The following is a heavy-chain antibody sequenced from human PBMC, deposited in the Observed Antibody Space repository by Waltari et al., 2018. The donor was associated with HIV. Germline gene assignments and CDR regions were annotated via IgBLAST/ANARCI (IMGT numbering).Heavy chain of an antibody. Sequence: QVQLVQSGAEVKKPGSSVKVSCKASGGTFSSYAISWMRQAPGQGLEWMGGIIPSLDTSNYAQKFHGRVTITADESTSTAYMELSSLRSDDTAVYYCARELKQLSPQDYDSPPRGFDIWGQGTMVTVSS. D-gene: IGHD3-22*01. J-gene: IGHJ3*02. CDR2: IIPSLDTS. CDR1: GGTFSSYA. CDR3: ARELKQLSPQDYDSPPRGFDI. V-gene: IGHV1-69*12.